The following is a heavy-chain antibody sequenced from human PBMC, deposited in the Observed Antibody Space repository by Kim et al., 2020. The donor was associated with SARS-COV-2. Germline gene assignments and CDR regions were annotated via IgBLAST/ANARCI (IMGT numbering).Heavy chain of an antibody. CDR1: GGSFSGYY. CDR3: ARGIMGFLEWLLMDV. D-gene: IGHD3-3*01. Sequence: SETLSLTCAVYGGSFSGYYWSWIRQPPGKGLEWIGEINHSGSTNYNPSLKSRVTISVDTSKNQFSLKLSSVTAADTAVYYCARGIMGFLEWLLMDVWGKGTTVTVSS. CDR2: INHSGST. V-gene: IGHV4-34*01. J-gene: IGHJ6*04.